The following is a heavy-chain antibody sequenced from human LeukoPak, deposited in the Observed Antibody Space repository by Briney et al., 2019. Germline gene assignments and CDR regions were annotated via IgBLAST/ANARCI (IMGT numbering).Heavy chain of an antibody. CDR3: ARGGYSISWRTLDY. V-gene: IGHV3-53*04. J-gene: IGHJ4*02. CDR1: GITVSTNY. D-gene: IGHD6-13*01. Sequence: PGGSLRLSCAASGITVSTNYMNWVRQAPGKGLASVSAIYGGSNTYYADSVKGRFTISRHNSENTLYLQMNSLSAEDTAVYYCARGGYSISWRTLDYWGQGTLVTVSS. CDR2: IYGGSNT.